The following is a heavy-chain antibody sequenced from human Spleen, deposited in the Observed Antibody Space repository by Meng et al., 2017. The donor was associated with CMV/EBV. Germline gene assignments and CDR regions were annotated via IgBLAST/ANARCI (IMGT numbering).Heavy chain of an antibody. CDR1: GYSISSGYY. CDR3: ARVDTFMGAFDY. J-gene: IGHJ4*02. CDR2: IYHSGST. Sequence: SETLSLTCTVSGYSISSGYYWGWIRQPPGKGLEWIGSIYHSGSTYYNPSLKSRVTISIDTPNNQFSLNLNSVTAADTAMYYCARVDTFMGAFDYWGQGTLVTVSS. D-gene: IGHD2-2*02. V-gene: IGHV4-38-2*02.